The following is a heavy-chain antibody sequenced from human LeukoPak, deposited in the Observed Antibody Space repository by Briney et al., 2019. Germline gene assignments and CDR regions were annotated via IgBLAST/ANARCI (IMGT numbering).Heavy chain of an antibody. Sequence: GGSLRLSCAASGFTFSTYSMNWVRQAPGKGLEWVSYISTSGSTTYYADSVKGRFTISRDNAMYSLYLQMNSLRGEDTAVYYCARGGLGSWTFDSWGQGTLVAVSS. CDR1: GFTFSTYS. CDR3: ARGGLGSWTFDS. D-gene: IGHD1-26*01. V-gene: IGHV3-48*04. J-gene: IGHJ4*02. CDR2: ISTSGSTT.